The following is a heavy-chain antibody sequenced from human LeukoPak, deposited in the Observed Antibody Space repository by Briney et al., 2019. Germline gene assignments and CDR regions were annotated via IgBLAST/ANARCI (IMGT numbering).Heavy chain of an antibody. J-gene: IGHJ4*02. CDR1: GFTFDDYA. D-gene: IGHD6-13*01. CDR2: ISWNSGSI. Sequence: PGGSLRLSCAASGFTFDDYAMHWVRQAPGKGLEWVSGISWNSGSIGYADSVKGRFTISRDNAKNSLYLQMNSLRAEDTALYYCARGGSWSTGDFFDYWGQGTLVTVSS. CDR3: ARGGSWSTGDFFDY. V-gene: IGHV3-9*01.